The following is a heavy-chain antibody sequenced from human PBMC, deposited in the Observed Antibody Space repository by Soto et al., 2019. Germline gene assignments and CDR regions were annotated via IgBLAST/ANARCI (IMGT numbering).Heavy chain of an antibody. V-gene: IGHV1-18*01. D-gene: IGHD3-22*01. CDR2: IIPMFGST. CDR3: ARDFSPRVYGSSGNHFSPDY. Sequence: ASVKVSCIAPGPPYSNSTVAWVRQAPGHRPEWMGMIIPMFGSTNSAQKLQGRVTMTTDTSTTTAYMELRSLRSDDTAVYYCARDFSPRVYGSSGNHFSPDY. CDR1: GPPYSNST. J-gene: IGHJ4*01.